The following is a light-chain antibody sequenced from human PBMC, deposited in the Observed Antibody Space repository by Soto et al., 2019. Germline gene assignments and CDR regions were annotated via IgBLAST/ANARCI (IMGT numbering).Light chain of an antibody. V-gene: IGKV3-15*01. Sequence: EIVMTQSPATLSVSPGERVTLSCRASQSVSSNLAWYQQKPSQAPRLLMYGASTRATDIPARFSGSGSGTEFTLTISSLQSEDFAVYYCQQYDNWPLTFGGGTKVEIK. CDR2: GAS. CDR1: QSVSSN. J-gene: IGKJ4*01. CDR3: QQYDNWPLT.